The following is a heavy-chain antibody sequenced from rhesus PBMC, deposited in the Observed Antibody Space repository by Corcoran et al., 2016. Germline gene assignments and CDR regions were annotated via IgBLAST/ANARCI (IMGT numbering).Heavy chain of an antibody. D-gene: IGHD3-16*01. Sequence: QLQLQESGPGLVKPSETLSLTCAVSGGSISSNYWSWIRQPPGKGLEWIGRIAGSGWGTDNNPTLKSRVTISTDTSKNRFYLKLSSVTAADTAVYYCARDRGYSSSYYSPMGYWGQGVLVTVSS. V-gene: IGHV4-173*01. CDR2: IAGSGWGT. J-gene: IGHJ4*01. CDR3: ARDRGYSSSYYSPMGY. CDR1: GGSISSNY.